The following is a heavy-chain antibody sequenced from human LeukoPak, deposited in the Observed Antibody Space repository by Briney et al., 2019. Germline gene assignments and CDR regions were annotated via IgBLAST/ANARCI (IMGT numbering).Heavy chain of an antibody. Sequence: GGSLRLSCAASGFTFSGYGMYWVRQAPRKGLEWVAGIYGGGGVIKYADSVKGRFTISRDNPENILYLRMDSLRVEDTAMYYCAKDRVPDSGYDIDYWGQGTLVTVSS. CDR2: IYGGGGVI. J-gene: IGHJ4*02. CDR1: GFTFSGYG. CDR3: AKDRVPDSGYDIDY. V-gene: IGHV3-23*03. D-gene: IGHD5-12*01.